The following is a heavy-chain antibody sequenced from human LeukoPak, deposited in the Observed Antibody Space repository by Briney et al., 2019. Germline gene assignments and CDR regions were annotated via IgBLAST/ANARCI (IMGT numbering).Heavy chain of an antibody. D-gene: IGHD3-16*01. J-gene: IGHJ4*02. CDR2: IYTSGST. V-gene: IGHV4-61*02. Sequence: SETLSLTCTVSGGSISSGSYYWSWIRQPAGKGLEWIGRIYTSGSTNYNPSLKSRVTISVDKSKNQFSLKLSSVTAADTAVYYCARQVWGDFDYWGQGTLVTVSS. CDR3: ARQVWGDFDY. CDR1: GGSISSGSYY.